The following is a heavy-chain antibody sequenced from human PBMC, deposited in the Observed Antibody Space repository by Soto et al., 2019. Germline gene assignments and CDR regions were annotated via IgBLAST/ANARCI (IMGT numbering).Heavy chain of an antibody. Sequence: VQLVESGGGLVKPGGSLRLSCAASGLTFSDYYMSWIRQAPGKGLEWVSYISSSSSYTNYADSVKGRFTISRDNAKNSLYLQMNSLRAEDTAVYYCASPVLWFGDDGWGQGTLVTVSS. CDR1: GLTFSDYY. CDR2: ISSSSSYT. D-gene: IGHD3-10*01. V-gene: IGHV3-11*05. CDR3: ASPVLWFGDDG. J-gene: IGHJ4*02.